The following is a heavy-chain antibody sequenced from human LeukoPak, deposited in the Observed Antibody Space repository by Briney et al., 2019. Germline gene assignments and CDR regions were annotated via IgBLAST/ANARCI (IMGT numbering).Heavy chain of an antibody. D-gene: IGHD3-22*01. CDR1: GGTFSSYA. Sequence: SVKVSCKASGGTFSSYAISWVRQAPGQGLEWMGGIIPIFGTANYAQKFQGRVTITADESTSTAYMELSSLRSEDTAVYYCAREGSDSSGYYWYFDHWGRGTLVTASS. J-gene: IGHJ2*01. V-gene: IGHV1-69*13. CDR3: AREGSDSSGYYWYFDH. CDR2: IIPIFGTA.